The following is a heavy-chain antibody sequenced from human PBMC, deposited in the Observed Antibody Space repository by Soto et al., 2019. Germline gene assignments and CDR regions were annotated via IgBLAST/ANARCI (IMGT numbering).Heavy chain of an antibody. CDR3: ARGPQGWFDS. Sequence: QVQLQESGPGLVQPSQTLSLTCTVSGGSISSGLNYWNWIRQHPGKGLEWLGYIYYNGGTYYNPSLKSRLTMSVDTSKRQFSLNLSSVTAADTAVYYCARGPQGWFDSWGQGIPVTVSS. J-gene: IGHJ5*01. CDR1: GGSISSGLNY. V-gene: IGHV4-31*03. CDR2: IYYNGGT.